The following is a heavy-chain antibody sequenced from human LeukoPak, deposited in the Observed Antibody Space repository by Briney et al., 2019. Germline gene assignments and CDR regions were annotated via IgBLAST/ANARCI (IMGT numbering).Heavy chain of an antibody. CDR1: GGSISSSSYY. CDR3: ARDMEQLVPNSYYYYMDV. Sequence: SETLSLTCTVSGGSISSSSYYWGWIRQPPGKGLEWIGSIYYSGSTYYNPSLKSRVTISVDTSKNQFSLKLSSVTAADTAVYYCARDMEQLVPNSYYYYMDVWGKGTTVTVSS. CDR2: IYYSGST. D-gene: IGHD6-6*01. V-gene: IGHV4-39*07. J-gene: IGHJ6*03.